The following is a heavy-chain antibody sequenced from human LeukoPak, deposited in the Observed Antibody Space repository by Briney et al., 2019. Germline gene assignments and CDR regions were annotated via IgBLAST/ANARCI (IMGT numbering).Heavy chain of an antibody. CDR2: IYYSGST. J-gene: IGHJ4*02. V-gene: IGHV4-39*01. D-gene: IGHD3-10*01. CDR1: GGSINSSSYY. Sequence: KPSETLSLTSTVSGGSINSSSYYWGWIRQPPGKGLEWIGTIYYSGSTYYNPSLKSRVTISVDTSKNQFSLKLSSVTASDTAVYYCARRFAPSRNDAFDIWGQGTLVTVSS. CDR3: ARRFAPSRNDAFDI.